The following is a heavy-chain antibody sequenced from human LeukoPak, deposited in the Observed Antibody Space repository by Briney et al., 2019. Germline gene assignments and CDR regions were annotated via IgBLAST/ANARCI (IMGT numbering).Heavy chain of an antibody. CDR1: GFTFSSYA. CDR2: ISGSGGST. CDR3: AKDFPTPNYDTLTGYYNVRVY. J-gene: IGHJ4*02. V-gene: IGHV3-23*01. Sequence: GGSLRLSCAASGFTFSSYAMSWVRQAPGKGLEWVSAISGSGGSTYYADSVKGRFTISRDNSKNTLYLQMNSLRAEDTAVYYCAKDFPTPNYDTLTGYYNVRVYWGQGTLVTVSS. D-gene: IGHD3-9*01.